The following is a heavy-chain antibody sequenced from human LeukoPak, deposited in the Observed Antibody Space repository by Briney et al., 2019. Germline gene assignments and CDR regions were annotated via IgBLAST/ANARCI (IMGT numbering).Heavy chain of an antibody. CDR3: ARHVWLQPFDY. V-gene: IGHV4-59*08. CDR1: GGSMNSYY. D-gene: IGHD3-9*01. J-gene: IGHJ4*02. CDR2: IYYSGST. Sequence: SETLSLTCSVSGGSMNSYYWSWIRQSPGKGLEWIGYIYYSGSTNYNPSLKSRVTISVDTSKNQFSLKLSSVAAADTAVYYCARHVWLQPFDYWGQGTLATVSS.